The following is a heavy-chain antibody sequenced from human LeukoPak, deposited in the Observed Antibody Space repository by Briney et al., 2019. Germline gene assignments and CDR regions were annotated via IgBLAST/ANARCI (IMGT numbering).Heavy chain of an antibody. CDR3: ARCGLTVVTPFDY. V-gene: IGHV1-2*02. CDR1: GYTFTGYY. D-gene: IGHD4-23*01. CDR2: INPNSGGT. J-gene: IGHJ4*02. Sequence: SVKVSCKASGYTFTGYYMHWVRQAPGQGLEWMGWINPNSGGTNYAQKFQGRVTMTRDTSISTAYMELSRLRSDDTAVYYCARCGLTVVTPFDYWGQGTLVTVSS.